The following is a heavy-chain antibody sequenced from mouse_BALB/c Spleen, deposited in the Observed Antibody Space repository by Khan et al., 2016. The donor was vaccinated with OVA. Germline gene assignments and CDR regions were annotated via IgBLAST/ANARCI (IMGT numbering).Heavy chain of an antibody. CDR1: GYSITSDYA. CDR3: ASVYGGDFDY. CDR2: ICYSGNT. Sequence: EVQLQESGPGLVKPSQSLSLTCTVTGYSITSDYAWNWIRQFPGNKLEWMGYICYSGNTNYNPSLKRRISITRDTSKKQFFLQLNSVTTEDTATYYCASVYGGDFDYWGQGTTLTVSS. V-gene: IGHV3-2*02. J-gene: IGHJ2*01. D-gene: IGHD2-10*02.